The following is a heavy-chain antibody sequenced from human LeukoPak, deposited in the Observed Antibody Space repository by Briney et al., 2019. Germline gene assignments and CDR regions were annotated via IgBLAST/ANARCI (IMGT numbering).Heavy chain of an antibody. CDR2: INNDGSNT. CDR3: ARPSVAGPYFDF. CDR1: GFTFITYW. V-gene: IGHV3-74*01. Sequence: PGGSLRLSCAASGFTFITYWMHWVRQAPGKGLVWVSRINNDGSNTNYADSVKGRFTISRGNAKNTLYLQMNSLRAEDTAVYYCARPSVAGPYFDFWGQGTLVTVSS. J-gene: IGHJ4*02. D-gene: IGHD6-19*01.